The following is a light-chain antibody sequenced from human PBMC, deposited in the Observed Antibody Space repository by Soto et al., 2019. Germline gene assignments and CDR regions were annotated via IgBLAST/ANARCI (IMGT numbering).Light chain of an antibody. J-gene: IGKJ3*01. CDR1: QSVMGSY. Sequence: MYSPGTLSSCPGASATVSCRPSQSVMGSYLACYRQKPGQAPRLLIFHASSRATVIPERFSGSGSGTDFSLTVSGLEPEDSAVYYCHQYGSSPFTFGPGT. V-gene: IGKV3-20*01. CDR2: HAS. CDR3: HQYGSSPFT.